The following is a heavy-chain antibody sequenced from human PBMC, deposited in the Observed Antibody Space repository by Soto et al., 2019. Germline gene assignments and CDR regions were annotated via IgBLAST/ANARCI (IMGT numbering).Heavy chain of an antibody. CDR3: AKARVGTTHFEY. CDR2: ISYDGNYK. J-gene: IGHJ4*02. V-gene: IGHV3-30*18. D-gene: IGHD1-26*01. CDR1: GFTFNDYA. Sequence: QVQLVESGGGVVQPGRSLRLSCSASGFTFNDYAMHWVRQAPGKGLEWVSFISYDGNYKYYADSVKGRFTISRDTSKNTLYLQMNSLRPEDTAVYFCAKARVGTTHFEYWGQGTLVTASS.